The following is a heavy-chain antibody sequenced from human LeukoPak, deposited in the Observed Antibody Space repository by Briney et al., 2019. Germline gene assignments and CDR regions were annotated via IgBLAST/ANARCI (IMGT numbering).Heavy chain of an antibody. CDR3: ARALQWLATDAFDI. CDR1: GFTFSSYW. CDR2: IKQDGSEK. Sequence: GGSLRLSCAASGFTFSSYWMNWVRQAPGKGLEWVANIKQDGSEKYYVDSVKGRFTISRDNAKNSLYLQMNGLRVDDTAVYYCARALQWLATDAFDIWGQGTMVTVSS. J-gene: IGHJ3*02. V-gene: IGHV3-7*01. D-gene: IGHD6-19*01.